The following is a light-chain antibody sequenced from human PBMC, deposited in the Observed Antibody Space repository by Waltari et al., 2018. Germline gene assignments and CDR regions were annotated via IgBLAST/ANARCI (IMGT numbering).Light chain of an antibody. J-gene: IGLJ2*01. Sequence: QSALTQPASVSGSPGQSITISCTGTSSDVGTYNFVSWYQHHPGKAPKLLIYEDSKRPSGGSSALSGSKAGNTAYLTISRLQTEDEAYYYCCSYAGDSSVIFGGGTRLTVL. CDR2: EDS. V-gene: IGLV2-23*01. CDR1: SSDVGTYNF. CDR3: CSYAGDSSVI.